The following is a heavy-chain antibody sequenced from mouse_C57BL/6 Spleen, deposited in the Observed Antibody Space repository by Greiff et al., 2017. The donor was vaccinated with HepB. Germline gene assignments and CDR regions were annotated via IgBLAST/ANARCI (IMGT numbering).Heavy chain of an antibody. CDR3: TRGGTTVVDPYYFDY. V-gene: IGHV5-9-1*02. CDR1: GFTFSSYA. CDR2: ISSGGDYI. Sequence: EVQVVESGEGLVKPGGSLKLSCAASGFTFSSYAMSWVRQTPEKRLEWVAYISSGGDYIYYADTVKGRFTISRDNARNTLYLQMSSLKSEDTAMYYCTRGGTTVVDPYYFDYWGQGTTLTVSS. D-gene: IGHD1-1*01. J-gene: IGHJ2*01.